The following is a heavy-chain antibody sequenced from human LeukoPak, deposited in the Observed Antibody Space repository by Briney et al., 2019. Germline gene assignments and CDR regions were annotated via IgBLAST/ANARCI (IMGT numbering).Heavy chain of an antibody. CDR2: INHCGST. CDR3: ARGPRIAARRTRYNWFDP. Sequence: SETLSLTCAVYGGSFSGYYWSWIRQPPGNGLEWIGEINHCGSTNYNPSLKSRVTISVDTSKNQFSLKLSSVTAADTAVYYCARGPRIAARRTRYNWFDPWGQGTLVTVSS. D-gene: IGHD6-6*01. J-gene: IGHJ5*02. CDR1: GGSFSGYY. V-gene: IGHV4-34*01.